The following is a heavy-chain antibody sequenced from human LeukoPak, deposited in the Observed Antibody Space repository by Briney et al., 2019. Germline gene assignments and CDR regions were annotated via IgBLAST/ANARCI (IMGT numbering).Heavy chain of an antibody. CDR1: GVSISSSDYY. D-gene: IGHD5-18*01. Sequence: SETLSLTCTVSGVSISSSDYYWGWIRQPPGKGLEWIGSIYYSGRTYYNPPLKSRVTISEDTSKNQFSLKLSSVTAADTAVYYCARHRTAINRYGPYDAFDIWGQGKMVTVSS. V-gene: IGHV4-39*01. CDR3: ARHRTAINRYGPYDAFDI. CDR2: IYYSGRT. J-gene: IGHJ3*02.